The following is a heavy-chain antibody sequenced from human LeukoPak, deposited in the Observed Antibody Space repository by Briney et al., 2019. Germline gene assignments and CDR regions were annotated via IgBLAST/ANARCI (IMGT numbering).Heavy chain of an antibody. D-gene: IGHD3/OR15-3a*01. J-gene: IGHJ4*02. V-gene: IGHV3-21*01. CDR1: GFTFSNYG. CDR3: VRGDFQSGN. CDR2: ISTAGFYI. Sequence: GGSLRLSCAASGFTFSNYGMSWVRQAPGKGLEWVSSISTAGFYIQYADVVKGRFTVSRDNAKNSLYLQMTRLRVDDTAVYYCVRGDFQSGNWGQGTLVTVSS.